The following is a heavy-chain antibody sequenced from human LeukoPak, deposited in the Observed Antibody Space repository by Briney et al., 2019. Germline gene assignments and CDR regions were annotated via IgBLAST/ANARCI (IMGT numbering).Heavy chain of an antibody. CDR2: ISGYNGNT. J-gene: IGHJ3*02. Sequence: GASVKVSCKASGYTFTSYGISWVRQAPGQGLEWMGCISGYNGNTNYEQKLQGRVTMTTDTSTSTAYMELRSLSSDDTAVYYCARGWWGQAFDIWGQGTMVTVSS. CDR1: GYTFTSYG. V-gene: IGHV1-18*01. CDR3: ARGWWGQAFDI. D-gene: IGHD2-15*01.